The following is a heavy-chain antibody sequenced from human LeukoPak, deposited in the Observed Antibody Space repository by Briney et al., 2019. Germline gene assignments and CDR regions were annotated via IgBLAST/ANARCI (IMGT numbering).Heavy chain of an antibody. CDR3: ARSFGASQQYSSSWYYYYMDV. V-gene: IGHV1-46*01. Sequence: GASVRVSCKASGYTFSNYYMHWVRQAAGQGLEWMGIINPSGGSTSYAQKFQGRVTMTRDMSTSTVYMQLSSLRSDDTAVYYCARSFGASQQYSSSWYYYYMDVWGKGTTATVSS. D-gene: IGHD6-13*01. J-gene: IGHJ6*03. CDR1: GYTFSNYY. CDR2: INPSGGST.